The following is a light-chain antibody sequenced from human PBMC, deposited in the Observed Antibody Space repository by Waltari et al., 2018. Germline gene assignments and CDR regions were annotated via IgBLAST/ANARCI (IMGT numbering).Light chain of an antibody. CDR2: DAS. V-gene: IGKV3-11*01. CDR3: QQRITWPSIT. J-gene: IGKJ5*01. Sequence: EILLTQSPATLSLSPGERAPLSCRASQSVSNSLVWYQQKPGQAPSLLIYDASNRASGVPPRFSGSGSETDFPLTIRILVPEDFAVYYCQQRITWPSITFGQGTRLEIK. CDR1: QSVSNS.